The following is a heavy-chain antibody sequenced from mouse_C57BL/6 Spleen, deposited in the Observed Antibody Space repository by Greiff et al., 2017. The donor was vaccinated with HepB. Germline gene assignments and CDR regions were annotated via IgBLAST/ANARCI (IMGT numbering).Heavy chain of an antibody. CDR3: ARHDPENYFDY. CDR2: ISNLAYSI. Sequence: EVHLVESGGGLVQPGGSLKLSCAASGFTFSDYGMAWVRQAPRKGPEWVAFISNLAYSIYYADTVTGRFTISRENAKNTLYLEMSSLRSEDTAMYYCARHDPENYFDYWGQGTTLTVSS. J-gene: IGHJ2*01. V-gene: IGHV5-15*01. CDR1: GFTFSDYG.